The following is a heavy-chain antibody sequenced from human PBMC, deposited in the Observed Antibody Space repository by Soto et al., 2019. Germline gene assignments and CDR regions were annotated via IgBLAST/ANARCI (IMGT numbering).Heavy chain of an antibody. CDR2: ISGSGGST. CDR3: AKVEYRGTIPHAFDI. Sequence: EVQLLESGGGLVQPGGSLRLSCAASGFTFSSYAMSWVRQAPGKGLEWVSAISGSGGSTYYADSVKGRFTISRDNSKNTLYLQMTSLRADDTAVYYCAKVEYRGTIPHAFDIWGQGTMVTVSS. J-gene: IGHJ3*02. D-gene: IGHD5-12*01. V-gene: IGHV3-23*01. CDR1: GFTFSSYA.